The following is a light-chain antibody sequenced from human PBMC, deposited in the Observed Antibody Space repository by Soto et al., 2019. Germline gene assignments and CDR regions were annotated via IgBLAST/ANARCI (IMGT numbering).Light chain of an antibody. CDR1: NSNIGAGFA. J-gene: IGLJ2*01. V-gene: IGLV1-40*01. CDR2: GNN. CDR3: AAWDDNLNGVI. Sequence: QSVLTQPPSVSGAPGQRVTISCTGSNSNIGAGFAVHWYQQLPGTAPKLLIHGNNNRPSGVPDRFSGSKSGTSGSLAISGLQSEDEADYYCAAWDDNLNGVIFGGGTQLTVL.